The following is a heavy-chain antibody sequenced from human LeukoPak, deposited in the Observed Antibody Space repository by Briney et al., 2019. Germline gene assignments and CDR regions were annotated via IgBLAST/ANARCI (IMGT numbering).Heavy chain of an antibody. CDR3: ARHDILTGPKANGFDY. Sequence: GESLKISCKGSGYSFTSYWIGWVRQMPGKGLEWMGIIYPGDSDTRYSPSFQGQVTISADKSISTAYLQWSSLKASDTAMYYCARHDILTGPKANGFDYWGQEPWSPSPQ. CDR2: IYPGDSDT. V-gene: IGHV5-51*01. J-gene: IGHJ4*01. D-gene: IGHD3-9*01. CDR1: GYSFTSYW.